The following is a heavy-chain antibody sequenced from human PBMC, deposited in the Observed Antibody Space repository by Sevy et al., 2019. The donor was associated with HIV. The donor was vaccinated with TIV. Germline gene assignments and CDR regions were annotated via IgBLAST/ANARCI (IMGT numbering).Heavy chain of an antibody. Sequence: GGSLRLSCAASGFTFSTYDMHWVRQVAGEGVEWVSGIGTLLDTYYAASVKGRFIISRDNAKNSLFLQMNSLRAGDTAIYYCARACTAAGYKSGPIDAFDVWGQGTVVTVSS. CDR1: GFTFSTYD. D-gene: IGHD6-13*01. CDR3: ARACTAAGYKSGPIDAFDV. J-gene: IGHJ3*01. V-gene: IGHV3-13*01. CDR2: IGTLLDT.